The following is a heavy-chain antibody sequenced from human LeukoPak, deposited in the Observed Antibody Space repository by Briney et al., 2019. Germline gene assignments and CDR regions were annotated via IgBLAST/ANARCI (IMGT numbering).Heavy chain of an antibody. Sequence: GGSLRLSCAASGFTFSSYGMHWVRQAPGKGLEGVAVIWYDGSNKYYADSVKGRFTISRDNSKNTLYLQMNSLRAEDTAVYYCARDQCSSTSCSQSFDYWGQGTLVTVSS. D-gene: IGHD2-2*01. CDR1: GFTFSSYG. CDR3: ARDQCSSTSCSQSFDY. V-gene: IGHV3-33*08. CDR2: IWYDGSNK. J-gene: IGHJ4*02.